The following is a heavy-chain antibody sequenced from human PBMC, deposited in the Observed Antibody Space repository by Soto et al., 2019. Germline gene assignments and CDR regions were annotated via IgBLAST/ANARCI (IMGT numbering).Heavy chain of an antibody. CDR1: GFTFSSYA. J-gene: IGHJ6*02. D-gene: IGHD3-22*01. CDR3: ATFYYYDSSGYYYPLYYYYYGMDV. CDR2: ISGSGGST. Sequence: GRSLRLSCAASGFTFSSYAMSWVRQAPGKGLEWVSAISGSGGSTYYADSVKGRFTISRDNSKNTLYLQMNSLRAEDTAVYYCATFYYYDSSGYYYPLYYYYYGMDVWGQGTTVTVSS. V-gene: IGHV3-23*01.